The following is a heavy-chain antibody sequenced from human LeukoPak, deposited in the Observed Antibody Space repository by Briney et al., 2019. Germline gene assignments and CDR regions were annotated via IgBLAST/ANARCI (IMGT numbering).Heavy chain of an antibody. D-gene: IGHD3-22*01. CDR1: GFTFSSYS. Sequence: GGSLSLSCAASGFTFSSYSMNWVRQAPGKGLEWVSSISSSSSYIYYADSVKGRFTISRDNAKNSLYLQMNSLRAEDTAVYYCARDSGHYDSSPGGFDYWGQGTLVTVSS. J-gene: IGHJ4*02. CDR2: ISSSSSYI. CDR3: ARDSGHYDSSPGGFDY. V-gene: IGHV3-21*01.